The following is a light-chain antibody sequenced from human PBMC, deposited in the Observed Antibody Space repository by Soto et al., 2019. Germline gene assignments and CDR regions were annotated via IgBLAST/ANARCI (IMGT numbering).Light chain of an antibody. J-gene: IGKJ5*01. Sequence: DIQMTQSPSSLSASVGDRVTITCRASQSISSYLNWYQQKPGKAPKLLIYAASRLQSGVPSRFSGSGSGTDFTLTISSLQPEDFATYYCQQSYSTLSTFGQGTRLESK. CDR3: QQSYSTLST. CDR1: QSISSY. V-gene: IGKV1-39*01. CDR2: AAS.